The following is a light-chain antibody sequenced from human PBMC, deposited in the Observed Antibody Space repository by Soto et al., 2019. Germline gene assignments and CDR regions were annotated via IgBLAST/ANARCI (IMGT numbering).Light chain of an antibody. CDR2: SNT. CDR3: QSYDNILSGSV. CDR1: NSNIGAGYF. J-gene: IGLJ2*01. Sequence: QSVLTQPPSVSAAPGQGVTISCTGSNSNIGAGYFVHWYQQVPGTAPKLLIYSNTNRPSGVPDRFSGSKSGTSASLAITGLQAEDEADYYCQSYDNILSGSVFGGGTKVTVL. V-gene: IGLV1-40*01.